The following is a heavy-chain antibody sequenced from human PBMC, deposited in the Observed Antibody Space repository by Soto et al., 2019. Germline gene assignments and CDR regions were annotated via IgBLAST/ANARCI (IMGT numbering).Heavy chain of an antibody. CDR1: GFTFSGYG. D-gene: IGHD6-6*01. CDR3: AKGGSSSARYFDT. V-gene: IGHV3-30*18. CDR2: VSFEGSNR. Sequence: QVQVVESGGGVVQPGRSLRLSCVASGFTFSGYGMHWVRQAPGKGLEWVAIVSFEGSNRYYADSVKGRFTVSRDNSRNTLSLQMNSLPHDDTAVYYCAKGGSSSARYFDTWGQGTLVTVSS. J-gene: IGHJ5*02.